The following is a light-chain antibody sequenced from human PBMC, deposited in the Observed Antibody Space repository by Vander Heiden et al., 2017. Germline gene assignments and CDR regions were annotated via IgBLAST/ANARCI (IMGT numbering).Light chain of an antibody. J-gene: IGKJ2*01. CDR3: QRYNNFPYT. V-gene: IGKV1-5*03. CDR2: KTS. Sequence: DIQMTRSPSSLSASAGDRVTITCRASQSISISLAWYQQKPGKGPNLLIYKTSSLESGVPSRFSGSGSGTEFTLTISSPQPDDFATYYCQRYNNFPYTFGQGTKLEIK. CDR1: QSISIS.